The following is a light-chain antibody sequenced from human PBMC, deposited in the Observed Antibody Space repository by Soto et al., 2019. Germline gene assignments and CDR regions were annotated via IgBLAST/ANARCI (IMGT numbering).Light chain of an antibody. CDR2: EVS. V-gene: IGLV2-14*01. J-gene: IGLJ1*01. CDR1: SSDVGKYDY. CDR3: SSYTRRSTYV. Sequence: QSALTQPPSASGSPGQSVTISCTGTSSDVGKYDYVSWFQQYPDKAPKLIIFEVSIRPSGVSTRFSGSKSGNTASLTISGLQAEDEADYYCSSYTRRSTYVFGTGTKVTVL.